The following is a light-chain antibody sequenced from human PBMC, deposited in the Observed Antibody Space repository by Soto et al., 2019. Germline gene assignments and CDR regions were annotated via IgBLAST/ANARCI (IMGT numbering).Light chain of an antibody. V-gene: IGLV2-14*01. CDR2: DVT. CDR1: SSDVGDYNY. J-gene: IGLJ1*01. CDR3: SSYTSSSRYV. Sequence: QSALTQPASVSGSPGQSITISCTGTSSDVGDYNYVSWYQQHPGKAPKFMIYDVTIRPSGVSNRFSGSKSGNTASLTISGLQAEDEADYYCSSYTSSSRYVFGTGTNLTVL.